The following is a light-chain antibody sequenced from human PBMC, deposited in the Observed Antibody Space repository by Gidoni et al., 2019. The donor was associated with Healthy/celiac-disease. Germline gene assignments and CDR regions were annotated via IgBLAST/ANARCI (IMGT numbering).Light chain of an antibody. V-gene: IGLV1-51*01. CDR2: DNN. CDR1: SSNIGNNY. CDR3: GTWDSSLSAVV. Sequence: QSVLTQPPSVFAAPGQKVTISCSGSSSNIGNNYVSWYQQLPGTAPKLLIYDNNKRPSVIPDRFSGSKSGTSATLGITGLQTGDEADYYCGTWDSSLSAVVFGGGTKLTVL. J-gene: IGLJ2*01.